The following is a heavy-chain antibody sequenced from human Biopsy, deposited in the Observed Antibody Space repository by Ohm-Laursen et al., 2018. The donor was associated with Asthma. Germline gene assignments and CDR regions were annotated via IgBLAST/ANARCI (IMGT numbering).Heavy chain of an antibody. CDR2: IHHSGTS. D-gene: IGHD4-17*01. J-gene: IGHJ5*02. Sequence: SQTLSLTCIVSGDSITSGGCCWNWIRQHPGKGLEWIGYIHHSGTSYFNPSLKSRVSFSRDTSKNQFSLRLSSVTAADTAMYYCARTTYGHDGFDPWGQGTLVTVSS. CDR3: ARTTYGHDGFDP. V-gene: IGHV4-31*03. CDR1: GDSITSGGCC.